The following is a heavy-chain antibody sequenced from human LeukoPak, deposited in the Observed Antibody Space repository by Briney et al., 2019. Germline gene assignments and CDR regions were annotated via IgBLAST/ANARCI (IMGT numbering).Heavy chain of an antibody. V-gene: IGHV3-21*01. CDR2: ISSSSSYI. CDR1: GFTFSSYS. CDR3: ASGSGDYGDYFNWFDP. J-gene: IGHJ5*02. D-gene: IGHD4-17*01. Sequence: GGSLRLSCAASGFTFSSYSMNWVRQAPGKGLEWVSSISSSSSYIYYADSVKGRFTIFRDNAKNSLYLQMNSLRAEDTAVYYCASGSGDYGDYFNWFDPWGQGTLVTVSS.